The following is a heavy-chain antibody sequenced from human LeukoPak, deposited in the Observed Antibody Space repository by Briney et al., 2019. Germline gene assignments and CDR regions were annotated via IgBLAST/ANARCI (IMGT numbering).Heavy chain of an antibody. D-gene: IGHD3-22*01. CDR1: GFTFSSYS. CDR2: ISSSSTNI. CDR3: ARAHELYYYGSSGYSTSDY. Sequence: GGSLRLSCAASGFTFSSYSMNWVRQAPGKGLEWVSSISSSSTNIYYADSVKGRFTISRDNAKNSLYLQMNSLRAEDTAVYYCARAHELYYYGSSGYSTSDYWGQGTLVTASS. J-gene: IGHJ4*02. V-gene: IGHV3-21*01.